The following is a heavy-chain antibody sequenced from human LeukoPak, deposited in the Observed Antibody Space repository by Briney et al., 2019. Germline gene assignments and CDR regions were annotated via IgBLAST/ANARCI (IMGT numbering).Heavy chain of an antibody. V-gene: IGHV3-23*01. D-gene: IGHD2-15*01. Sequence: GGSLRLSCAVSGFIVSSNFMSWVRQAPGKGLEWVSAISGSGTDTFYANSVKGRFTISRDNPKNTLYLQMNSLRAEDTAVYYCAKGGGSSCYSPSDYWGQGTLVTVSS. CDR1: GFIVSSNF. CDR2: ISGSGTDT. CDR3: AKGGGSSCYSPSDY. J-gene: IGHJ4*02.